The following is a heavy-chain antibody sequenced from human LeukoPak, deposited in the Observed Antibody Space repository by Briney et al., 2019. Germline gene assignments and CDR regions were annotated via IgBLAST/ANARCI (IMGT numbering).Heavy chain of an antibody. J-gene: IGHJ4*02. CDR3: ARIGDYGDYCDY. Sequence: GGSLRLSCAASGFSFSSYALTWVRQAPGKGLEWVSSISSSSSYIYYADSVKGRFTISRDNAKNSLYLQMNSLRAEDTAVYYCARIGDYGDYCDYRGQGTLVTVSS. CDR1: GFSFSSYA. D-gene: IGHD4-17*01. CDR2: ISSSSSYI. V-gene: IGHV3-21*01.